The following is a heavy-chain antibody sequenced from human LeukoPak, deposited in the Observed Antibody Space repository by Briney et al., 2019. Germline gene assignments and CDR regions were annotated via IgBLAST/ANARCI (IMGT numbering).Heavy chain of an antibody. CDR1: RFTFSSYA. CDR2: ISGSGGGT. CDR3: AKNLRYCSGGSCYSEYVDN. J-gene: IGHJ4*02. V-gene: IGHV3-23*01. Sequence: GGSLRLSRAASRFTFSSYAISSVRQAPGQGLEWVSAISGSGGGTYYADSVKGRFTISRDNSKNTLYLQMNSLRAEDTAVYYCAKNLRYCSGGSCYSEYVDNWGQGTLVTVSS. D-gene: IGHD2-15*01.